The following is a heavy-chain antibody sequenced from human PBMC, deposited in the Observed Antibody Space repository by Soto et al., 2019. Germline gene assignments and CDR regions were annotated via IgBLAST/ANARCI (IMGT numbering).Heavy chain of an antibody. D-gene: IGHD2-15*01. CDR3: ARGLHGYCSGGSCYYYYGTDV. Sequence: PETLSPTCALCGGAFSGYYWSWLRQPPGTRLEWIGEINHSGSTNYNPSLKSRVTISVDTSKNQFSLKLSSVTAADTAVYYCARGLHGYCSGGSCYYYYGTDVWGQGTTVT. CDR1: GGAFSGYY. CDR2: INHSGST. J-gene: IGHJ6*02. V-gene: IGHV4-34*01.